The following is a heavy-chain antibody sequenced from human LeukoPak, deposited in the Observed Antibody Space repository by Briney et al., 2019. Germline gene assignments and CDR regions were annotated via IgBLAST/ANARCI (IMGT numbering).Heavy chain of an antibody. J-gene: IGHJ4*02. CDR3: ASFPGYSSGWTILF. CDR1: GFTVSSNY. CDR2: IYSGGGT. Sequence: PGGSLRLSCAASGFTVSSNYMSWVRQAPGKGLEWVSVIYSGGGTNYADSVKGRFTISRDNSQNTLYLQMNSLRAEDTAVYYCASFPGYSSGWTILFGAQGPRVPVPA. D-gene: IGHD6-19*01. V-gene: IGHV3-53*01.